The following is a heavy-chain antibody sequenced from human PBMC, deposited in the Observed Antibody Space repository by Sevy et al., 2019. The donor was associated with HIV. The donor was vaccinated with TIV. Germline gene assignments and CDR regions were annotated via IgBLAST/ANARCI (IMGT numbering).Heavy chain of an antibody. V-gene: IGHV3-23*01. CDR3: TNRGGVIITGFES. J-gene: IGHJ4*02. D-gene: IGHD3-16*01. CDR1: GFIFNSYT. CDR2: ISGRGGSV. Sequence: GGSLRLSCVASGFIFNSYTMSWVRQAPGKGLEWVSTISGRGGSVYYPDSLKGRFTISRDNFKNTVSLQMNSLRAEDTAVYYCTNRGGVIITGFESWGQGTLVTVSS.